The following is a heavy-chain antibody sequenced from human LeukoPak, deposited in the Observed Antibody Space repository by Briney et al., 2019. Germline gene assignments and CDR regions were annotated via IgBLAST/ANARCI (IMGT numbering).Heavy chain of an antibody. CDR2: INHSGST. Sequence: SETLSLTCAVYGGSFSGYYWSWIRQPPGKGLEWIGEINHSGSTNYNPSLKSRVTISEDTSKKQFSLKLSSVTAADTAVYYCARERRSGWNSGYYCMDVWGKGTTVTVSS. J-gene: IGHJ6*03. CDR1: GGSFSGYY. D-gene: IGHD6-19*01. CDR3: ARERRSGWNSGYYCMDV. V-gene: IGHV4-34*01.